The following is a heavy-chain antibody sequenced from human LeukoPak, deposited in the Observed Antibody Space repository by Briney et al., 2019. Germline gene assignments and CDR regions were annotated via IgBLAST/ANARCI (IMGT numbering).Heavy chain of an antibody. J-gene: IGHJ6*02. Sequence: PSETLSLTCTVSDGSISSGGYYWSWIRQHPGKGLEWIGYIYYSGSTYYNPSLKSRVTISVDTSKNQFSLKLSSVTAADTAVYYCARDKGTIFGVVKNYGMDVWGQGTTVTVSS. CDR1: DGSISSGGYY. CDR2: IYYSGST. D-gene: IGHD3-3*01. V-gene: IGHV4-31*03. CDR3: ARDKGTIFGVVKNYGMDV.